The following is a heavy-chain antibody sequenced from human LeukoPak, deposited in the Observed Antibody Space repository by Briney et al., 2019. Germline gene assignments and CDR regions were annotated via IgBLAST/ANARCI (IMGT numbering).Heavy chain of an antibody. D-gene: IGHD5-24*01. CDR2: ISSGSTYI. J-gene: IGHJ4*02. CDR1: GFTVSSNY. Sequence: GGSLRLSCAASGFTVSSNYMSWVRQAPGKGLEWLSSISSGSTYIYYGDSVKGRFTISRDNAKNSLYLQMNSLRDEDTAVYYCARLELTTPDYWGQGTLVTVSS. CDR3: ARLELTTPDY. V-gene: IGHV3-21*01.